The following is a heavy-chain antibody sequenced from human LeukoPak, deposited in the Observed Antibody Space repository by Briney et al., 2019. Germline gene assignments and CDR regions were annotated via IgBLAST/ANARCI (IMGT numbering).Heavy chain of an antibody. D-gene: IGHD2-15*01. Sequence: SETLSLTCAVYGGSFSGYYWSWIRQPPGKGLEWIGEINHSGSTNYNPSLKSRVTISVDTSKNQFSLQLNSVTPEDTAVYYCARGRYCSGGSCYSVPYYYYYGMDVWGQGTTVTVSS. CDR3: ARGRYCSGGSCYSVPYYYYYGMDV. CDR1: GGSFSGYY. V-gene: IGHV4-34*01. CDR2: INHSGST. J-gene: IGHJ6*02.